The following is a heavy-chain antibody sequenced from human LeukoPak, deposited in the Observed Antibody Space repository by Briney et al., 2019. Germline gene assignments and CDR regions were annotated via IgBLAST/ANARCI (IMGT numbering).Heavy chain of an antibody. CDR1: GGSISSYY. CDR2: IYYSGST. CDR3: ARVSIAARIYFDY. Sequence: SETLSLTCTVSGGSISSYYWSWIRQPPGEGLEWIGYIYYSGSTNYNPSLKSRVTISVDTSKNQFSLKLSSVTAADTAVYYCARVSIAARIYFDYWGQGTLVTVSS. V-gene: IGHV4-59*01. D-gene: IGHD6-6*01. J-gene: IGHJ4*02.